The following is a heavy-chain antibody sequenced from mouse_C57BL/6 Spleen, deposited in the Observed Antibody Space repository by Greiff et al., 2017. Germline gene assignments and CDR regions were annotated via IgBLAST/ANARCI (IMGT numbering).Heavy chain of an antibody. D-gene: IGHD2-3*01. CDR3: ARGDSMGAMDY. CDR1: GYTFTSYW. J-gene: IGHJ4*01. Sequence: QVQLQQPGAELVRPGSSVKLSCKASGYTFTSYWMHWVKQRPIQGLEWIGNIDPSDSETHYNQKFKDKATLTVDKSSSTAYMQRSSLTSEDSAVYYCARGDSMGAMDYRGQGTSVTVSS. CDR2: IDPSDSET. V-gene: IGHV1-52*01.